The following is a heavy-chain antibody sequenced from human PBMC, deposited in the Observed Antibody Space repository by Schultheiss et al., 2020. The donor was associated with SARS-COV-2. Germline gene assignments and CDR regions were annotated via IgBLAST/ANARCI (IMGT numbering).Heavy chain of an antibody. CDR2: IIPIFGTA. Sequence: SVKVSCKASGGTFSSYAISWVRQAPGQGLEWMGGIIPIFGTANYAQKFQGRVTITADESTSTAYMELSSLRSEDTAVYYCAREGGYCSGGSCYVHYGMDVWGQGTTVTVSS. V-gene: IGHV1-69*13. CDR3: AREGGYCSGGSCYVHYGMDV. CDR1: GGTFSSYA. D-gene: IGHD2-15*01. J-gene: IGHJ6*02.